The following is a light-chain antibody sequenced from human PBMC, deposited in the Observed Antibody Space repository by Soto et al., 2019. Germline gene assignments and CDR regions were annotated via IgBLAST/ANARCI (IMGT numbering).Light chain of an antibody. Sequence: QSALTQPASVSGSPGQSITISCTGSSSDVGTYKYVSWYQQYPGKAPKLMIYDVTNRPSGVSNRFSGSKSGNTASLTISGLQADDEADYFCSSYSTTSTLVLFGGGTKLTVL. CDR1: SSDVGTYKY. CDR2: DVT. V-gene: IGLV2-14*01. J-gene: IGLJ2*01. CDR3: SSYSTTSTLVL.